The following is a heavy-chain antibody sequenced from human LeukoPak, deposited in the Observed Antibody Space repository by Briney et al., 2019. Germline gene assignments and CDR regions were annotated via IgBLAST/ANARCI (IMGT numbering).Heavy chain of an antibody. D-gene: IGHD1-26*01. J-gene: IGHJ4*02. CDR1: GYTLTELS. Sequence: GASVKVSCKVSGYTLTELSMHWVRQAPGKGLEWMGGFDPEDGETIYAQKFQGRVTMTEDTSTDTAYMELSSLRSEDTAVYYCATGGGSGSYYVWDRTYYFDYWGQGTLVTVSS. V-gene: IGHV1-24*01. CDR2: FDPEDGET. CDR3: ATGGGSGSYYVWDRTYYFDY.